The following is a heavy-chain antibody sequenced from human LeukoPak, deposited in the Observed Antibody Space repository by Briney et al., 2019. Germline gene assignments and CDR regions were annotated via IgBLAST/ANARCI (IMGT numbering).Heavy chain of an antibody. CDR2: ISGSGGST. CDR1: GFTFSSYA. V-gene: IGHV3-23*01. D-gene: IGHD3-22*01. J-gene: IGHJ4*02. Sequence: SGGSLRLSCAAFGFTFSSYAMSWVRQAPGKGLEWVSAISGSGGSTYYADSVKGRFTISRDNSKNTLYLQMSSLRAEDTAVYFCAKRGVVIRVILVGFHKEAYYFDSWGRGALVTVSS. CDR3: AKRGVVIRVILVGFHKEAYYFDS.